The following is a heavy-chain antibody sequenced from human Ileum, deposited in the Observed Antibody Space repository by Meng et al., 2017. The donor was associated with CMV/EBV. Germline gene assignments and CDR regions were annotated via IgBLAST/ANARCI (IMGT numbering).Heavy chain of an antibody. D-gene: IGHD3-10*01. J-gene: IGHJ4*02. Sequence: LSWGGSGFTFNTYAMSWVRQAPGKGLEWVSFIYSGISSTYYADSVKGRFTISRDDSKKTLYLQMNSLRVEDTALYYCAKAGSGDYFDYWGQGTLVTVSS. CDR1: GFTFNTYA. CDR3: AKAGSGDYFDY. V-gene: IGHV3-23*03. CDR2: IYSGISST.